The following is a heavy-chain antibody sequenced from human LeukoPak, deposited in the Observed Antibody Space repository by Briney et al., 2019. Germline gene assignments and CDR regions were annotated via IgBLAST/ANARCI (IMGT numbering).Heavy chain of an antibody. Sequence: PGGSLRLSCAASGFTVSSNYMSWVRQAPGKGLEWVSVIYSGGSTYYADSVKGRFTISRDNSKNTLYLQMNSLRAEDTAVYYCARGFYGDYPDYWGQGTLVTVSS. CDR2: IYSGGST. J-gene: IGHJ4*02. CDR3: ARGFYGDYPDY. D-gene: IGHD4-17*01. V-gene: IGHV3-66*01. CDR1: GFTVSSNY.